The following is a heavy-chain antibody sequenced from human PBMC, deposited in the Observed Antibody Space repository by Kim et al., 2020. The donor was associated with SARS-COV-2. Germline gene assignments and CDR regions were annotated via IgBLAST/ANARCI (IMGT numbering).Heavy chain of an antibody. J-gene: IGHJ4*02. CDR2: IWYDGSNK. D-gene: IGHD6-19*01. CDR3: AREQWLASRGLDY. V-gene: IGHV3-33*01. Sequence: GGSLRLSCAASGFTFSSSGMHWFRQAPGKGLEWVAVIWYDGSNKYYADSVKGRFTISRDNSKNTLYLQMNSLRAEDTAVYYCAREQWLASRGLDYWGQGTLVTVSS. CDR1: GFTFSSSG.